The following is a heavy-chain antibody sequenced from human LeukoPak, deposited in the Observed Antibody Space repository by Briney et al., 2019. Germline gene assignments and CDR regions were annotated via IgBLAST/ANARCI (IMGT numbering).Heavy chain of an antibody. D-gene: IGHD3-22*01. J-gene: IGHJ4*02. Sequence: AGGSLRLSCAASGFTFSDYYMSWVRQAPGKGLEWVSSISSSSSYIYYADSVKGRFTISRDNAKNSLYLQMNSVRAEDTAVYYCARTPSYYYDSSGYYYFPFDYWGQGPLVTVSS. CDR3: ARTPSYYYDSSGYYYFPFDY. CDR1: GFTFSDYY. V-gene: IGHV3-21*01. CDR2: ISSSSSYI.